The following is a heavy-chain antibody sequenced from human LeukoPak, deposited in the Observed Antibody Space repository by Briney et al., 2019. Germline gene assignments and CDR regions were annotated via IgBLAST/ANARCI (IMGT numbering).Heavy chain of an antibody. V-gene: IGHV1-24*01. CDR1: GYTFTGYY. CDR3: ATALTVVTGDAFDI. CDR2: FDPEDGET. J-gene: IGHJ3*02. D-gene: IGHD4-23*01. Sequence: ASVKVSCKASGYTFTGYYMHWVRQAPGKGLEWMGGFDPEDGETIYAQKFQGRVTMTEDTSTDTAYMELSSLRSEDTAVYYCATALTVVTGDAFDIWGQGTMVTVSS.